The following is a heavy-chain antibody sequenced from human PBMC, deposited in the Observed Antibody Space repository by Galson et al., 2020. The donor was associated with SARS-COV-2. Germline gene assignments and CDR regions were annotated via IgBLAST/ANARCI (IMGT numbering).Heavy chain of an antibody. CDR2: IYYSGTT. CDR3: ARVRTTMIVVVITSDAFDI. Sequence: ETSETLSLTCTVSVGSISSGGYYWSWIRQHPGKGLEWIGYIYYSGTTYYNPSLKRRVTISVDTSKNQFSLKLSSVTAADTAVYYCARVRTTMIVVVITSDAFDIWGQGTMVTVSS. D-gene: IGHD3-22*01. CDR1: VGSISSGGYY. J-gene: IGHJ3*02. V-gene: IGHV4-31*03.